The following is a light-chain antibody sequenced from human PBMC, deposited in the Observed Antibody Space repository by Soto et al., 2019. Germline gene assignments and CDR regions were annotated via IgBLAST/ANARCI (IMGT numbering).Light chain of an antibody. CDR1: SSNIGAGYD. CDR2: GNS. CDR3: QSYDSSLSGSSV. J-gene: IGLJ7*01. Sequence: QSVLTQPPSVSGAPGQRVTISCTGSSSNIGAGYDVHWYQQHPGTAPKLIIYGNSNRPSGVPDRFSGSKSGTSASLAITGLQAEDEADDYCQSYDSSLSGSSVFGGGTQLTVL. V-gene: IGLV1-40*01.